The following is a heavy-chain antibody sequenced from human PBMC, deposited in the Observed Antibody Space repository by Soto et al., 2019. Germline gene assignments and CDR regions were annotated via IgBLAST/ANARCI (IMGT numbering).Heavy chain of an antibody. D-gene: IGHD6-13*01. CDR2: IYYIGST. V-gene: IGHV4-59*01. Sequence: PSETLSLTCTVSGFSISGYYWSWIRQPPGKGLEWICYIYYIGSTNYNPSLKSRVTISVDTSKNQFSLKLSSVTAADTAVYYCARDPSSWYGHFDYWGKGTLVTVP. CDR3: ARDPSSWYGHFDY. CDR1: GFSISGYY. J-gene: IGHJ4*02.